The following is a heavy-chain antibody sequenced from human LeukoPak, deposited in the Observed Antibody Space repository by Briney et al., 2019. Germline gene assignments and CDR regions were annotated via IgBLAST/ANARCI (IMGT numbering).Heavy chain of an antibody. CDR1: GYTFSRYS. Sequence: ASVKVSCKASGYTFSRYSSTLVRQAPGQGLEWMGWINSYNGNTNYAQKLQGRVTMTTDTSTSTAYMELRSLRSDDTAVYYCARGAERRYSYGADYWGQGTLLTVSS. D-gene: IGHD5-18*01. CDR3: ARGAERRYSYGADY. CDR2: INSYNGNT. V-gene: IGHV1-18*01. J-gene: IGHJ4*02.